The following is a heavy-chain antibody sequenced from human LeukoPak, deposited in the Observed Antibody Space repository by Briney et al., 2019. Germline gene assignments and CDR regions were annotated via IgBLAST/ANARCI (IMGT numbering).Heavy chain of an antibody. CDR2: INPSSGST. Sequence: GASVNVSCKASGYTFTYYYMHWVRQAPGQGLEWMGMINPSSGSTSYAQKFQGRVTMTRGTSTSTVYMELSSLRSEDTALYYCARESDTGKDFDHWGQGTLVTVSS. V-gene: IGHV1-46*01. CDR1: GYTFTYYY. CDR3: ARESDTGKDFDH. J-gene: IGHJ4*02. D-gene: IGHD1-1*01.